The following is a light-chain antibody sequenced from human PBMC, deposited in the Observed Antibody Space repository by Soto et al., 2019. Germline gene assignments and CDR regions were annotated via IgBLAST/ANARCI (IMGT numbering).Light chain of an antibody. Sequence: DIMMTQSPDSLAVSLGERATINCKSSQTVLANSNNMNYLAWYQQKPGQPPKLVIYWASTRESGVPERFSGSGSGTDFTLTISRLQPEDVAVYDCQQYFKSPWTFGQGTKVEIK. V-gene: IGKV4-1*01. CDR3: QQYFKSPWT. CDR1: QTVLANSNNMNY. J-gene: IGKJ1*01. CDR2: WAS.